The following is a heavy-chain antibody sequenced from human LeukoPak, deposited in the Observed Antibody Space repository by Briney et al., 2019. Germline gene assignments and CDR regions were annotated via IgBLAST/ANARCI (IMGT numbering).Heavy chain of an antibody. J-gene: IGHJ6*02. Sequence: ASVKVSCKASGGTFSSYTISWVRQAPGQGLEWMGRIIPILGIANYAQKFQGRVTITADKSTSTAYMELSSLRSEDTAVYYCARGHQPPYYGMDVWGQGTTVTVSS. V-gene: IGHV1-69*02. CDR2: IIPILGIA. CDR3: ARGHQPPYYGMDV. CDR1: GGTFSSYT.